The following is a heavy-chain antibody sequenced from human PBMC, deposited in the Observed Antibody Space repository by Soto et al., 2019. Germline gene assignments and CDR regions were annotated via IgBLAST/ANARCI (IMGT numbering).Heavy chain of an antibody. CDR3: TRDASRDSSARGWFDP. Sequence: PGGPLRFSCAAPGSTFRSFTMNWVREASGKGLEWVSTIRSNSAYIYYTDALRGRFTITRDNAKNSLHLQMNSLRAEDTAVYYCTRDASRDSSARGWFDPWGPGTLVTVSS. V-gene: IGHV3-21*01. D-gene: IGHD6-13*01. CDR1: GSTFRSFT. CDR2: IRSNSAYI. J-gene: IGHJ5*02.